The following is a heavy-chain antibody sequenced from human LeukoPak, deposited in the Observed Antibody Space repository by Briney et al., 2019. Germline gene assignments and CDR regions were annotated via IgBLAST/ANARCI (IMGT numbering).Heavy chain of an antibody. CDR1: GFIFSSYW. Sequence: GGSLRLSCAASGFIFSSYWMSWVRQVPGKGLEWVANIKPDGSGEYYVDSLKGRFTISRDNAKNSLYLQMNSLRAEDTAVYYCATEYNNGWYTGGQHWGQGTLVTVSS. CDR2: IKPDGSGE. V-gene: IGHV3-7*01. D-gene: IGHD6-19*01. CDR3: ATEYNNGWYTGGQH. J-gene: IGHJ1*01.